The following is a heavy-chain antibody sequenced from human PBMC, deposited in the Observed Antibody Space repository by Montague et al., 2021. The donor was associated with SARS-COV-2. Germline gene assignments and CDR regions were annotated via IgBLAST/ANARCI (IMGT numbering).Heavy chain of an antibody. CDR3: ARTTIVVVVAADYYFDD. Sequence: SETLSLTCTVYGGSISGYDWSWIRQPPGMGLEWIGDIDHSGSTKYNPPLKSRLILSLDTSKNQFSLKLSSVTAAATAVYYCARTTIVVVVAADYYFDDWGQGTLVTVSS. CDR1: GGSISGYD. D-gene: IGHD2-15*01. V-gene: IGHV4-34*01. J-gene: IGHJ4*02. CDR2: IDHSGST.